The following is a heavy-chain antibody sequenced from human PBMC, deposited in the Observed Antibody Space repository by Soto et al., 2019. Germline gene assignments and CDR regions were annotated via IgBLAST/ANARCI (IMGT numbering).Heavy chain of an antibody. CDR2: IYPGDSDT. CDR3: ARHNQLRYFGWHPYAPAFDI. J-gene: IGHJ3*02. Sequence: PGESLKISCKGSGYSFTSYWIGWVRQMPGKGLEWMGIIYPGDSDTRHSPSFQGQVTISADKSISTAYLQWSSLKASDTAMYYYARHNQLRYFGWHPYAPAFDIWGQGTMVTVSS. CDR1: GYSFTSYW. D-gene: IGHD3-9*01. V-gene: IGHV5-51*01.